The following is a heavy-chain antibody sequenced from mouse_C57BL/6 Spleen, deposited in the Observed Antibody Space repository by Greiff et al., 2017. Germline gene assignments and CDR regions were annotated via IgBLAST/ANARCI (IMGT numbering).Heavy chain of an antibody. J-gene: IGHJ3*01. CDR3: ARSSYDYDIAY. Sequence: QVTLKESGPGILQSSQTLSLTCSFSGFSLSTSGMGVSWIRQPSGKGLEWLAHIYWDDDKRYNPSLKSRLTISKDTSRNQVFLKITSVDTADTATYYCARSSYDYDIAYWGQGTLVTVSA. V-gene: IGHV8-12*01. CDR1: GFSLSTSGMG. CDR2: IYWDDDK. D-gene: IGHD2-4*01.